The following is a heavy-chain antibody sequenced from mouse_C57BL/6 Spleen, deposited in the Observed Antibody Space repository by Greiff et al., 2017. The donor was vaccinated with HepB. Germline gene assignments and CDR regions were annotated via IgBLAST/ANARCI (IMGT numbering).Heavy chain of an antibody. Sequence: VQLQQPGAELVKPGASVKMSCKASGYTFTSYWITWVKQRPGQGLEWIGDIYPGSGSTNYNEKFKCKATLTVDTSSSTAYMQLSSLTSEDSAVYYCAKDTTVVAKYYFDVWGTGTTVTVSS. CDR3: AKDTTVVAKYYFDV. V-gene: IGHV1-55*01. CDR1: GYTFTSYW. J-gene: IGHJ1*03. CDR2: IYPGSGST. D-gene: IGHD1-1*01.